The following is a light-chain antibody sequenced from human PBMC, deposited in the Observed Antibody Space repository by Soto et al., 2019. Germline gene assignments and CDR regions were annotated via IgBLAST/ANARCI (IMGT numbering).Light chain of an antibody. CDR3: LQNNPWYA. V-gene: IGKV3-15*01. Sequence: EIVMTQSPATLSVSPGERATLTCRASQSVNNNLAWYRQKPGQAPKLIIYRASIRATGIPARFSGSGFGTDSLLISSSLQYDDFADYYCLQNNPWYAFGQGTKLEIK. CDR2: RAS. CDR1: QSVNNN. J-gene: IGKJ2*01.